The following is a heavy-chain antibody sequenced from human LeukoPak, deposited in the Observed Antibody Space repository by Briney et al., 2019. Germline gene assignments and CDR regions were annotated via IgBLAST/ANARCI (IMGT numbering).Heavy chain of an antibody. J-gene: IGHJ4*02. V-gene: IGHV3-7*01. D-gene: IGHD6-19*01. CDR3: ARILDSAWGELGY. CDR1: GFTFSSYW. CDR2: IKEDGSEK. Sequence: GGSLRLSCAASGFTFSSYWMSWVRQAPGKGLEWVANIKEDGSEKYYVDSVKGRFTISRDNAKNSLYLQMNSLRAEDTAVYYCARILDSAWGELGYWGQGTLVTVSS.